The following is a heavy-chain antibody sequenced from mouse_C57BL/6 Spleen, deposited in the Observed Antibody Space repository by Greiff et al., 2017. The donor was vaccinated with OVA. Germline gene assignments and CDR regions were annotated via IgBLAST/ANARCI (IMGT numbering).Heavy chain of an antibody. CDR3: AMRDGYDDYFDY. J-gene: IGHJ2*01. CDR2: IDPSDSYT. CDR1: GYTFTSYW. Sequence: QVQLQQPGAELVKPGASVKLSCKASGYTFTSYWMQWVKQRPGQGLEWIGEIDPSDSYTNYNQKFKGKATLTVDTSSSTAYMQLSSLTSEDSAVYYCAMRDGYDDYFDYWGQGTTLTVSS. V-gene: IGHV1-50*01. D-gene: IGHD2-2*01.